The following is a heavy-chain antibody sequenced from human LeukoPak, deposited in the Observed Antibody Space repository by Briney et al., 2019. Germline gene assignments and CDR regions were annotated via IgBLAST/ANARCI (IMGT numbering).Heavy chain of an antibody. Sequence: SETLSLTCIVSGGSISRGSYYWNWIRQPAGKGLEWIGRIDASGNPNYNPSLRSRLTMSVDTSKNQFSLNLRFVTAADTAVFYCAKGFEYSTSSRLGYYYFYMDVWGIGTTVTVSS. CDR1: GGSISRGSYY. CDR3: AKGFEYSTSSRLGYYYFYMDV. J-gene: IGHJ6*03. D-gene: IGHD6-6*01. V-gene: IGHV4-61*02. CDR2: IDASGNP.